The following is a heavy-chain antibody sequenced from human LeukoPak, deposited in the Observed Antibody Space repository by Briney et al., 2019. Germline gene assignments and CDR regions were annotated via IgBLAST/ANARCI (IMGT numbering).Heavy chain of an antibody. CDR2: IYYSGST. CDR3: ARDRHGGNGNWFDP. V-gene: IGHV4-30-4*01. CDR1: GGSISSGDYY. Sequence: PSETLSLTCTVSGGSISSGDYYWSWIRQPPGKGLEWIGYIYYSGSTYYNPSLKSRVTISVDTSKNQFSLKLSSVTAADTAVYYCARDRHGGNGNWFDPWGQGTLVTVSS. D-gene: IGHD4-23*01. J-gene: IGHJ5*02.